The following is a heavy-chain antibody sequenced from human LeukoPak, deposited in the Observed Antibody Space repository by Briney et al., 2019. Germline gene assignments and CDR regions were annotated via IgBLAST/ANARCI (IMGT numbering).Heavy chain of an antibody. CDR3: ARVPYDFWSGYYTGVVTFDI. CDR2: INPNSGGT. D-gene: IGHD3-3*01. V-gene: IGHV1-2*02. CDR1: GYTFTGYY. Sequence: ASVKVSFKASGYTFTGYYMHWVRQAPGQGLEWMGWINPNSGGTNYAQKFQGRVTMTRDTSISTAYMELSRLRSDDTAVYYCARVPYDFWSGYYTGVVTFDIWGQGTMVTVSS. J-gene: IGHJ3*02.